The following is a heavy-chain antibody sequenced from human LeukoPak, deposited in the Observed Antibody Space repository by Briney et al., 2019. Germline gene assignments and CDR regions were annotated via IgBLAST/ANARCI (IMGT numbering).Heavy chain of an antibody. Sequence: SGPALVKPTQTLTLTCTFCGFSLSTSGMCVSWIRQPPGKALECLARIDWDDDKYYSTSLKTRLTISKDTSKNQVVLTMTNMDPVDTATYYCARIRDPAYSSSWYDDYWGQGTLVTVSS. D-gene: IGHD6-13*01. V-gene: IGHV2-70*11. CDR3: ARIRDPAYSSSWYDDY. CDR1: GFSLSTSGMC. J-gene: IGHJ4*02. CDR2: IDWDDDK.